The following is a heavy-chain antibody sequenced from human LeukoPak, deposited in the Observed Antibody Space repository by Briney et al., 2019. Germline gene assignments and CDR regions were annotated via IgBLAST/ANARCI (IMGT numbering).Heavy chain of an antibody. V-gene: IGHV3-23*01. J-gene: IGHJ3*02. D-gene: IGHD3-22*01. Sequence: GGSLRLSCAASGFTFNNYAMTWVRQAPGKGLEWVSEISGSGESTYYGDSVKGRFTISRDNSRNTLYLQMNSLRAEDTAVYYCAKNDYYDSSGYYKRSPGAFDIWGQGTMVTVSS. CDR3: AKNDYYDSSGYYKRSPGAFDI. CDR2: ISGSGEST. CDR1: GFTFNNYA.